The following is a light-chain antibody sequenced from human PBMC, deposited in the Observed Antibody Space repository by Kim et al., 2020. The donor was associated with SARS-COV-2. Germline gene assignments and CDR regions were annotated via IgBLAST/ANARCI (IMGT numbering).Light chain of an antibody. V-gene: IGLV2-14*03. Sequence: GHSITISCTGTSSGVGGYNYVSRYQQHPGKAPKLMIYDVSTRPSGVSHRFSGSKSGNTASLTISALQAEDEADYYCSSYTSSSTWVSGGGTKLTVL. CDR2: DVS. CDR1: SSGVGGYNY. CDR3: SSYTSSSTWV. J-gene: IGLJ3*02.